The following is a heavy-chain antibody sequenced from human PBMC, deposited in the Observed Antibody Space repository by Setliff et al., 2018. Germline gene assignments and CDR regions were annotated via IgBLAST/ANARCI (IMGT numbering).Heavy chain of an antibody. CDR2: IKPDGSEK. D-gene: IGHD3-10*01. CDR1: GFTFSNCW. V-gene: IGHV3-7*01. Sequence: HPGGSLRLSCAASGFTFSNCWVSWVRQAPGKGLEWVASIKPDGSEKYYVDSVKGRFTISRDNAKNSLSLQMNSLRTEDTAVYYCVSAGTYSYWGQGALVTVSS. CDR3: VSAGTYSY. J-gene: IGHJ4*02.